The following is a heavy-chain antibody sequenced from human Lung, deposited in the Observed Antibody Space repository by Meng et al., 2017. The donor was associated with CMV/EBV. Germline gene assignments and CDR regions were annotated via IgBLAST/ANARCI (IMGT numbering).Heavy chain of an antibody. CDR2: IYYSGSS. J-gene: IGHJ6*02. CDR3: ARADYYNLMDV. CDR1: GASIDSDNYY. V-gene: IGHV4-30-4*08. Sequence: TLSLXXTVSGASIDSDNYYWSWIRQPPGKGLEWIGYIYYSGSSFYNPALKSRVTISLNMSKNQFSLYLSSVTAEDTAVYYCARADYYNLMDVWGQGTTVTVSS.